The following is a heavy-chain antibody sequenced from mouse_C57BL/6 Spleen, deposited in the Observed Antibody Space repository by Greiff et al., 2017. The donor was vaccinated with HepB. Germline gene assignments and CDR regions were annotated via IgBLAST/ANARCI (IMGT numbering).Heavy chain of an antibody. J-gene: IGHJ2*01. CDR1: GYSITSGYY. V-gene: IGHV3-6*01. CDR3: ARVGYYYGSTSDY. Sequence: EVQLMESGPGLVKPSQSLSLTCSVTGYSITSGYYWNWIRQFPGNKLEWMGYISYDGSNNYNPSLKNRISITRDTSKNQFFLKLNSVTTEDTATYYCARVGYYYGSTSDYWGQGTTLTVSS. CDR2: ISYDGSN. D-gene: IGHD1-1*01.